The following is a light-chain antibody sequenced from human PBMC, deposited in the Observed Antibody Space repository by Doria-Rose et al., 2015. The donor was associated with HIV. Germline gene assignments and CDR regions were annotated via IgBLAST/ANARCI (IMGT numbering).Light chain of an antibody. Sequence: LTQFPCTLSLSPGERATLSCRASQRFSSTYLAWYQQKPGQAPSLLIYDGSTRATGIPDRFSASGSGTDFTLTINRLEPEDFALYYCHQYGTSWTFGQGTKVEI. J-gene: IGKJ1*01. CDR2: DGS. CDR1: QRFSSTY. V-gene: IGKV3-20*01. CDR3: HQYGTSWT.